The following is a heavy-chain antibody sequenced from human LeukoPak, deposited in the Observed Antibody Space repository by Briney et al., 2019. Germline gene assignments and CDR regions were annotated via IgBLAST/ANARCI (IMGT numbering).Heavy chain of an antibody. CDR2: ISSNGGST. CDR3: ARGGSIAARPIDY. D-gene: IGHD6-6*01. V-gene: IGHV3-64*01. Sequence: PGGSLRLSCAASGFTFSSYAMHWVRQAPGKGLEYVSAISSNGGSTYYANSVKGRFTISRDNSKNTLLLQMGSLRAEDMAVYYCARGGSIAARPIDYWGQGTLVTVSS. CDR1: GFTFSSYA. J-gene: IGHJ4*02.